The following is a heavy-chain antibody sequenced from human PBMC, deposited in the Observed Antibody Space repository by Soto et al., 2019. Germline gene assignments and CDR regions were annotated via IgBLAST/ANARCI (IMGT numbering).Heavy chain of an antibody. CDR3: ARDYYDSSGYYYYFDY. Sequence: ASVKVSCKASGYTFTSYAMHWVRQAPGQRLEWMGWINAGNGNTKYSQEFQGRVTITRDTSASTAYMELSSLRSEDTALYYCARDYYDSSGYYYYFDYWGQGTLVTVSS. J-gene: IGHJ4*02. CDR1: GYTFTSYA. CDR2: INAGNGNT. V-gene: IGHV1-3*01. D-gene: IGHD3-22*01.